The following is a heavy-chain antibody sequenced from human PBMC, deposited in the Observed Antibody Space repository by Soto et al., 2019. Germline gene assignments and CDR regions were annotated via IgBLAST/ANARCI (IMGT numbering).Heavy chain of an antibody. CDR2: INYSGRT. D-gene: IGHD4-17*01. CDR1: GGSIRDSSHY. V-gene: IGHV4-39*01. CDR3: ARHFGNYGDWAFDF. Sequence: QVLLQESGPGLVKPSETLSLTCTVSGGSIRDSSHYWAWIRQPPGNGLEWIATINYSGRTYYNPSLRIRVTISVDTSRDQFSLNLNSVTAADTAVYYCARHFGNYGDWAFDFWGTGTMFTVSS. J-gene: IGHJ4*02.